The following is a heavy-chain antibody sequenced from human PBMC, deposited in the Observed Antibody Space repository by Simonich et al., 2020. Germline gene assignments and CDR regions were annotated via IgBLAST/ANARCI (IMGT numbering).Heavy chain of an antibody. CDR2: INPKSVGT. D-gene: IGHD2-2*01. CDR1: GYTFTGYS. V-gene: IGHV1-2*06. J-gene: IGHJ3*02. Sequence: QVQLVQSGAEVKTPGASVKVSCEASGYTFTGYSMHWVRQAPGQGRDCIERINPKSVGTKHAHDFHSRVTMPRDASISTAYMELSRLRADDTAVYYCARDTFLGYCSSTSCYDAFDIWGQGTMVTVSS. CDR3: ARDTFLGYCSSTSCYDAFDI.